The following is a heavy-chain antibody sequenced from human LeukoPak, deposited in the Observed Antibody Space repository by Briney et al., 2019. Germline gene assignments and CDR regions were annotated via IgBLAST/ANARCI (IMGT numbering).Heavy chain of an antibody. CDR2: INHSGST. D-gene: IGHD6-25*01. V-gene: IGHV4-34*01. Sequence: SETLSLTCAVYGGSFSGYYWSWIRQPPGKGLEWIGEINHSGSTNYNPSLKSRVTISVDTSKNQFSLKLSSVTAADTAVYYCARAAARNWFDPWGQGTLVTVSS. CDR1: GGSFSGYY. CDR3: ARAAARNWFDP. J-gene: IGHJ5*02.